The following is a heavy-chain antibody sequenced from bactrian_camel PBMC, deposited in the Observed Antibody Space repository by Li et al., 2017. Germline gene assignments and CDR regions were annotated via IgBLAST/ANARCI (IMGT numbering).Heavy chain of an antibody. CDR2: INPHDIT. J-gene: IGHJ4*01. Sequence: QVQLVESGGGSVQAGGSLKLSCKAVPGGFIFSGCTMAWYRQAPGKERTLVASINPHDITTYGDFVKGRFTISLDNGNPALYLAMNSLQIEDTAVYYCSADCSYGVHLWGRGTQVTVS. CDR1: GFIFSGCT. V-gene: IGHV3S53*01. D-gene: IGHD3*01. CDR3: SADCSYGVHL.